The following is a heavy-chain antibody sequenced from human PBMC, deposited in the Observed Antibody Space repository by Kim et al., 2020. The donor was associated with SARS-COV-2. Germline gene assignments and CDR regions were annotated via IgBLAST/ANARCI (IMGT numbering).Heavy chain of an antibody. CDR3: ARRVGYCSSTSCYADY. Sequence: GESLKISCKGSGYSFTSYWIGWVRQMPGKGLEWMGIIYPGDSDTRYSPSFQGQVTISADKSISTAYLQWSSLKASDTAMYYCARRVGYCSSTSCYADYWGQGTLVTVSS. V-gene: IGHV5-51*01. CDR2: IYPGDSDT. D-gene: IGHD2-2*01. J-gene: IGHJ4*02. CDR1: GYSFTSYW.